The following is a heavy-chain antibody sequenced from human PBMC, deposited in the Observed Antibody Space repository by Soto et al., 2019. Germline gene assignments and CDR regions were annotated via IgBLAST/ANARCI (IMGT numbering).Heavy chain of an antibody. J-gene: IGHJ4*02. CDR3: ARTPPVAGPIDY. CDR1: GYSISSGYY. V-gene: IGHV4-38-2*01. D-gene: IGHD6-19*01. Sequence: SETLSLTCAVSGYSISSGYYWGWIRQPPGKGLEWIGSIYHSGSTYYNPSLKSRVTISVDTSKNQFSLKLSSVTAADMAVYYCARTPPVAGPIDYWGQGTLVTVSS. CDR2: IYHSGST.